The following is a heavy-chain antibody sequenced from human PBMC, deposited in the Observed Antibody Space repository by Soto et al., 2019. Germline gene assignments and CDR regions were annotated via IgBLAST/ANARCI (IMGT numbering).Heavy chain of an antibody. CDR2: TYYRSKWYN. CDR3: ARDLVRGVITDYYGMAV. Sequence: PSQTLSLTCAISGDSVSSNSAAWNWIRQSPSRGLEWLGRTYYRSKWYNDYAVSVKSRITINPDTSKNQFSLQLNSVTPEDTAVYYCARDLVRGVITDYYGMAVSGQGTTVTGSS. CDR1: GDSVSSNSAA. J-gene: IGHJ6*02. V-gene: IGHV6-1*01. D-gene: IGHD3-10*01.